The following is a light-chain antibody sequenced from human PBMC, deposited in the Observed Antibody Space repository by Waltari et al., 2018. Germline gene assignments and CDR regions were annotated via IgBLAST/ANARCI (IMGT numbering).Light chain of an antibody. CDR3: SSYSGSNKLV. Sequence: QSALTQPPSASGSPGQSVPISCTGTSSDVGGYHYVSWYQQHPGKAPKLMIYEVTKRPARVPDRFSGSKSGNAASLTVCGLQAENETDYYCSSYSGSNKLVFGGGTKLTVL. J-gene: IGLJ2*01. CDR1: SSDVGGYHY. V-gene: IGLV2-8*01. CDR2: EVT.